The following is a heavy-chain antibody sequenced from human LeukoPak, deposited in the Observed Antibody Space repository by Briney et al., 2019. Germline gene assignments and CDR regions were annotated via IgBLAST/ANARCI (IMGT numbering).Heavy chain of an antibody. V-gene: IGHV1-2*02. Sequence: ASVKVSCKASGYTFTGYYMHWVRQAPGHGLEWMGWINPNSGGTNYAQKFQGRVTMTRDTSISTAYMELSRLRSDDTAVYYCARDGRLRLGSYYYYMDVWGKGTTVTVSS. J-gene: IGHJ6*03. CDR2: INPNSGGT. D-gene: IGHD4-17*01. CDR3: ARDGRLRLGSYYYYMDV. CDR1: GYTFTGYY.